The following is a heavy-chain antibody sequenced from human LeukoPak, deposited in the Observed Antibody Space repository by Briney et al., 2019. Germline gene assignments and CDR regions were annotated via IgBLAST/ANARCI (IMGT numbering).Heavy chain of an antibody. D-gene: IGHD6-19*01. CDR3: AGSPNPYYFDF. CDR1: GVSISSYY. CDR2: IYYTGNT. J-gene: IGHJ4*02. Sequence: SETLSLTCTVSGVSISSYYWSLIRQSPEKGLEWIGYIYYTGNTNYNPSLKSRVTILVDASKNQFSLNLSSVTAADTAVYYCAGSPNPYYFDFWGQGSLVTVSS. V-gene: IGHV4-59*01.